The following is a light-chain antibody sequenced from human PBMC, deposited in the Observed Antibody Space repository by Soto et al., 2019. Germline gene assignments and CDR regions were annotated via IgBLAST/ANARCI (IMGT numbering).Light chain of an antibody. Sequence: DIQMTQSPSTLSASVGDRVTITCRASQSISSWLAWYQQKPGKAPKLLIYDASSLESGVPSRFSGSGSGTEFTLTISSLQPDDFATYYCQQYNSYSVTFGQGTRW. V-gene: IGKV1-5*01. CDR2: DAS. CDR3: QQYNSYSVT. CDR1: QSISSW. J-gene: IGKJ1*01.